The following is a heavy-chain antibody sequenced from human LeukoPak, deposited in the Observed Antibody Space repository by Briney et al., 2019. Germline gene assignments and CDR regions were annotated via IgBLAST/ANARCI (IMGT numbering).Heavy chain of an antibody. D-gene: IGHD2-2*01. J-gene: IGHJ3*02. CDR3: AKETIPDCSSTSCLPSGAFDI. V-gene: IGHV3-30*02. CDR2: IRYDGSNK. CDR1: GFTFSSYG. Sequence: GGSLRLSCAASGFTFSSYGMHWVRQAPGKGLEWVAFIRYDGSNKYYADSVKGRFTISRDNSKNTLYLQMNSLRAEDTAVYYCAKETIPDCSSTSCLPSGAFDIWGQGTMVTVSS.